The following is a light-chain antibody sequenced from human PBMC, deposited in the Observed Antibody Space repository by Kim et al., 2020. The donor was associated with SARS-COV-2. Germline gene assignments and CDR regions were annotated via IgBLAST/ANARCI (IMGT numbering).Light chain of an antibody. CDR1: SCDVGGYNY. J-gene: IGLJ2*01. CDR2: EVS. CDR3: SSYAGNYNLV. Sequence: QPTTISSTGTSCDVGGYNYVSWYQQHPGKAPKLMIYEVSKRPSGVPDPFSGSKSGNTASLTVSGLQAEDEADYYCSSYAGNYNLVFGGGTQLTVL. V-gene: IGLV2-8*01.